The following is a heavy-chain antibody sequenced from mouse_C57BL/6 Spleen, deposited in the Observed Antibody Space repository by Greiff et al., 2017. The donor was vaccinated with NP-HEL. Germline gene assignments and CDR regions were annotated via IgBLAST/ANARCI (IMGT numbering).Heavy chain of an antibody. CDR1: GYTFTSYW. J-gene: IGHJ2*01. CDR3: ARMDDYDERSFDY. CDR2: IDPSDSET. D-gene: IGHD2-4*01. Sequence: QVQLQQPGAELVRPGSSVKLSCKASGYTFTSYWMHWVKQRPIQGLEWIGNIDPSDSETHYNQKFKDKATLTVDKSSSTAYMQLSSLTSEDSAVYYCARMDDYDERSFDYWGQGTTLTVSS. V-gene: IGHV1-52*01.